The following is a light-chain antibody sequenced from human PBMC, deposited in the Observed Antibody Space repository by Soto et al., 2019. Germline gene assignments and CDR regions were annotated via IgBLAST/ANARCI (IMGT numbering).Light chain of an antibody. CDR3: QPSYSAPYN. CDR1: QSIGRY. V-gene: IGKV1-39*01. Sequence: DIHMTQSPSSLSASVGDGVTITCRASQSIGRYLNWYQQRPARTPSLLIYGASILQSGVPSRFIGSGSGTDFTLNITSLQPEDFATYYCQPSYSAPYNVGQGTKLNIK. J-gene: IGKJ2*01. CDR2: GAS.